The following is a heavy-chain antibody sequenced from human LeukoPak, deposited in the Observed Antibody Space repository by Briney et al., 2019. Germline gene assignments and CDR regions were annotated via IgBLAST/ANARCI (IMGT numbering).Heavy chain of an antibody. J-gene: IGHJ6*02. Sequence: PGGSLRLSCAASGFTFSSYWMHWVRQAPGKGLVWVSRINSDGSSTSYADSVKGRFTISRDNAKNTLYLQMNSLRAEDTAVYYCARDPPSSGYYYDDYYGMDVWGQGTTVTVSS. D-gene: IGHD3-22*01. V-gene: IGHV3-74*01. CDR1: GFTFSSYW. CDR2: INSDGSST. CDR3: ARDPPSSGYYYDDYYGMDV.